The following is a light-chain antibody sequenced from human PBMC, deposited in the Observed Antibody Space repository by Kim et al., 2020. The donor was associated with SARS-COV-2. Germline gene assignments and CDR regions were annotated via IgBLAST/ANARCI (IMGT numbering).Light chain of an antibody. V-gene: IGLV3-1*01. CDR1: QLGDKY. Sequence: SYELTQPLSVSVSPGQTASITCSGDQLGDKYACWYQQKSGQSPVLVMFQDSKRPSGIPERFSGSNSGNTATLTISGTQAMDEADYYCQTWDSTSVVFGGG. J-gene: IGLJ2*01. CDR2: QDS. CDR3: QTWDSTSVV.